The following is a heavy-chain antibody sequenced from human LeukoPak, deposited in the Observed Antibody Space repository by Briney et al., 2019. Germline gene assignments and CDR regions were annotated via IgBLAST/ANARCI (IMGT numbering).Heavy chain of an antibody. CDR2: ISSSSYI. J-gene: IGHJ4*02. CDR3: ARDYGDSTVFDY. V-gene: IGHV3-21*01. CDR1: GFTFSSYS. D-gene: IGHD4-17*01. Sequence: GGSLRLSCAASGFTFSSYSMNWVRQAPGKGLEWVSSISSSSYIYYADSVKGRFTISRDNAKNSLYLQMNSLRAEDTAVYYCARDYGDSTVFDYWGQGTLVTVSS.